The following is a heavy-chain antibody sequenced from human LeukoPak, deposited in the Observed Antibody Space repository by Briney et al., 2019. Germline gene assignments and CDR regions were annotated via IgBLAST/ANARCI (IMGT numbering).Heavy chain of an antibody. D-gene: IGHD3-10*01. Sequence: PGGSLRLSCAASGFIFSRSWMSWVRQAPGKGLEWVANIKEDGSEKHHVDSVKDRFTISRDNAKNSLYLQMNSLRAEDTAVYYCARDRGASSWGQGTLVTVSS. J-gene: IGHJ5*02. V-gene: IGHV3-7*01. CDR3: ARDRGASS. CDR1: GFIFSRSW. CDR2: IKEDGSEK.